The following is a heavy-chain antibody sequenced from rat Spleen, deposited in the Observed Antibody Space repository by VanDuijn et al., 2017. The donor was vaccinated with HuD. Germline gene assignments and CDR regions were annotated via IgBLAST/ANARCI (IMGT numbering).Heavy chain of an antibody. Sequence: EVQLVESGGGLVQPGRSLKLSCAASGFTFSNYGMHWIRQAPTKGLEWVAYISYDGGSTYYRDSVKGRFTISRDNAKSTLYLQMDSLRSEDTATYYCARHTPFNYGTVGDYWGHGVMVTVSS. V-gene: IGHV5-19*01. D-gene: IGHD1-11*01. J-gene: IGHJ2*01. CDR1: GFTFSNYG. CDR2: ISYDGGST. CDR3: ARHTPFNYGTVGDY.